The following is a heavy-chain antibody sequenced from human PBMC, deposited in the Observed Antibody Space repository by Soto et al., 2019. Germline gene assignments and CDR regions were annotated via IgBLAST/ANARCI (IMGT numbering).Heavy chain of an antibody. Sequence: GGSLRLSCTTSGFTFGDYIMNWVRQAPGKGLEWVGFIRSKAYGGTTEYAASVKGRFTISRDDSKNIAYLQMNSLTTEDTGLYYCTRAWYRSGGDCFPAFDYWGQGTTVTVSS. CDR1: GFTFGDYI. D-gene: IGHD2-21*02. CDR3: TRAWYRSGGDCFPAFDY. V-gene: IGHV3-49*04. CDR2: IRSKAYGGTT. J-gene: IGHJ4*02.